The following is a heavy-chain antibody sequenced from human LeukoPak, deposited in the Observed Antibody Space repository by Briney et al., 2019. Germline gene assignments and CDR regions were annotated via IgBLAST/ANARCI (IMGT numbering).Heavy chain of an antibody. CDR1: GFIFSSYA. CDR2: ISYDGSNK. Sequence: PGGSPRLSCAASGFIFSSYAMHWVRQAPGKGLEWVALISYDGSNKYYADSVKGRFTISRDNSKNTLYLQMNSLRAEDTTVYYCARGSANYYDSSGYYYLSLDYWGQGTLVTVSS. V-gene: IGHV3-30*04. J-gene: IGHJ4*02. CDR3: ARGSANYYDSSGYYYLSLDY. D-gene: IGHD3-22*01.